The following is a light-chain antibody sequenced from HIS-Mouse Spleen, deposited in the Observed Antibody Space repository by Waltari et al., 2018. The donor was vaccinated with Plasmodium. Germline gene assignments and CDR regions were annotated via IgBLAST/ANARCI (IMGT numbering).Light chain of an antibody. CDR2: GAS. Sequence: EIVLTQSPGTLSLSPGERATLSCRASQSVSSSYLAWYQQKPGQAPRLLIYGASSRATGIPDRFSGSGSGTDFILTISRLEPEDFAVYYCQQYGSSGMFGQGTKVEIK. CDR3: QQYGSSGM. CDR1: QSVSSSY. J-gene: IGKJ1*01. V-gene: IGKV3-20*01.